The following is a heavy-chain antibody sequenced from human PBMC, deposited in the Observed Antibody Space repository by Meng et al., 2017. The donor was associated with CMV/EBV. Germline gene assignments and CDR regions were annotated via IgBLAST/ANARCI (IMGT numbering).Heavy chain of an antibody. J-gene: IGHJ4*02. CDR2: ISWNSGSI. V-gene: IGHV3-9*01. Sequence: SLKISCAASGFTFDDYAMHWVRQAPGKGLEWVSGISWNSGSIGYADSVKGRFTISRDNAKNSLYLQMNSLRAEDTALYYCARGVGGYEDFNYFDYWGQGTLVTVSS. CDR1: GFTFDDYA. CDR3: ARGVGGYEDFNYFDY. D-gene: IGHD5-12*01.